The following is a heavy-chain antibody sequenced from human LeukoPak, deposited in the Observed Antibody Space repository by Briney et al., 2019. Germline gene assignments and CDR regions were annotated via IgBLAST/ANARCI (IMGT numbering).Heavy chain of an antibody. Sequence: SETLSLTCTVSGGSISSYYWSWIRQPPGKGLEWIGYIYYNGSTYYNPSLKSRVTISVDTSKNQFSLKLSSVTAADTAVYYCAGRRASRTITIFGVAPGLYYFDYWGQGTLVTVSS. J-gene: IGHJ4*02. CDR1: GGSISSYY. CDR3: AGRRASRTITIFGVAPGLYYFDY. CDR2: IYYNGST. V-gene: IGHV4-59*06. D-gene: IGHD3-3*01.